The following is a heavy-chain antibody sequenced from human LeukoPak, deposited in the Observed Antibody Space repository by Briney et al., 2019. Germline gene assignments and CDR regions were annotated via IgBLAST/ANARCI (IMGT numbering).Heavy chain of an antibody. V-gene: IGHV3-15*01. J-gene: IGHJ6*03. D-gene: IGHD3-22*01. Sequence: GGSLRLSCAASGFTFSNAWMSWVRQAPGKGLEWVGRIKSKTDGGTTDYAAPVKGRFTISRDDSKNTLYLQMNSLKTEDTAVYYCTTVRYYCDSSGYLGYYYYYMDVWGKGTTVTVSS. CDR3: TTVRYYCDSSGYLGYYYYYMDV. CDR2: IKSKTDGGTT. CDR1: GFTFSNAW.